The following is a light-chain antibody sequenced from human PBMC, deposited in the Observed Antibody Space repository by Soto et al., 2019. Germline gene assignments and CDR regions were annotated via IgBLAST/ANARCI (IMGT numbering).Light chain of an antibody. CDR2: EVS. V-gene: IGLV2-8*01. J-gene: IGLJ1*01. Sequence: QSALTQPPSASGSPGQSVTISCTGTRSDVGGYNYVSWYQQHPGKAPKLMIYEVSKRPSGVPDRFSGSKSANTASLTVSGLQAEDEADYYCSSYAGSSNYVFGTGTKLTVL. CDR1: RSDVGGYNY. CDR3: SSYAGSSNYV.